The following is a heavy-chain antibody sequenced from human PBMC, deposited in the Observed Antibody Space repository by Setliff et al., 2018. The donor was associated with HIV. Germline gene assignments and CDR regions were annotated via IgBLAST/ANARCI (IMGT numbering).Heavy chain of an antibody. V-gene: IGHV3-53*01. Sequence: GGSLRLSCAASGFTVGSNYMTWVRQAPEKGLERVSVIYSGGGTRYADSVKGRFTISRDNAKNTMYLEMNSLRAEDTAVYYCARDTEMITTTDAFDIWGQGTMVTVSS. CDR3: ARDTEMITTTDAFDI. D-gene: IGHD3-22*01. CDR1: GFTVGSNY. CDR2: IYSGGGT. J-gene: IGHJ3*02.